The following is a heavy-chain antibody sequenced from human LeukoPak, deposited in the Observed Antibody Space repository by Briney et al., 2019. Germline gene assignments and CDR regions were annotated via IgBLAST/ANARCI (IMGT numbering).Heavy chain of an antibody. Sequence: PSGTLSLTCAVSGGSISSSNWWSWVRQPPGKGLEWIGEIYHGGSTNYNPSLKSRVTISVDTSKNQFSLKLSSVTAADTAVYYCARLRADSDIVVVPAAPLNYYYYYYMDVWGEGTTVTVSS. J-gene: IGHJ6*03. CDR1: GGSISSSNW. CDR3: ARLRADSDIVVVPAAPLNYYYYYYMDV. V-gene: IGHV4-4*02. CDR2: IYHGGST. D-gene: IGHD2-2*01.